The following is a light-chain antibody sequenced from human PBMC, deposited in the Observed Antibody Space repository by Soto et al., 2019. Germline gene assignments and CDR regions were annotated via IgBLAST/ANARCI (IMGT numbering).Light chain of an antibody. Sequence: DNVMTQSPLSLPVTPGEPASISCRSSQSLLHSSGHNYLDWYLQKPGQSPQLLIYLRSNRASGVPDRFSGSGSGTDFTLKISRVEAEDVGVYYCMQALQTPATFGQGTKLEIK. CDR1: QSLLHSSGHNY. J-gene: IGKJ2*01. V-gene: IGKV2-28*01. CDR3: MQALQTPAT. CDR2: LRS.